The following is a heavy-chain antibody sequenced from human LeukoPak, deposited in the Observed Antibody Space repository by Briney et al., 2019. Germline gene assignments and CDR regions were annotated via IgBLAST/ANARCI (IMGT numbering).Heavy chain of an antibody. CDR3: ARGYGSSRGWY. CDR1: GFTFSNFA. V-gene: IGHV3-23*01. CDR2: ISGSGGET. J-gene: IGHJ4*02. D-gene: IGHD6-6*01. Sequence: HPGGSLRLSCAASGFTFSNFAMTWVRQAPGKGLEWVSVISGSGGETDYADSVRGRFTISRDNAKNTLYLQMNSLRAEDTAVYYCARGYGSSRGWYWGQGTLVTVSS.